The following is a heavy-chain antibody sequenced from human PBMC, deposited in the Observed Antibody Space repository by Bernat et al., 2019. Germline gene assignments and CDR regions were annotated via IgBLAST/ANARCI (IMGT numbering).Heavy chain of an antibody. D-gene: IGHD3-10*01. V-gene: IGHV1-58*01. Sequence: QMQLVQSGPEVKKPGTSVKVSCKASGFTFTSSAVQWVRQARGQRLEWIGWIVVGSGNTNYAQKFQERVTITRDMSTSTAYMELSSLRSEDTAVYYCAAGYYYGSGGYYIPDYWGQGTLVTVSS. CDR2: IVVGSGNT. J-gene: IGHJ4*02. CDR3: AAGYYYGSGGYYIPDY. CDR1: GFTFTSSA.